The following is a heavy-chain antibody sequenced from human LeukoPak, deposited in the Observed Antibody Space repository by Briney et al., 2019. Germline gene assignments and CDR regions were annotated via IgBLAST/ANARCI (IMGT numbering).Heavy chain of an antibody. Sequence: GGSLRLSCAASESTFSKFWMRWGRQAPGNGLGWVSGINRDGSTTTYADSVKGGITISRDNAKNTLYLQMNSLRAEDTAVYYCSRGNYYGMDVWGQGTTVTVSS. CDR2: INRDGSTT. V-gene: IGHV3-74*03. D-gene: IGHD2/OR15-2a*01. CDR3: SRGNYYGMDV. CDR1: ESTFSKFW. J-gene: IGHJ6*01.